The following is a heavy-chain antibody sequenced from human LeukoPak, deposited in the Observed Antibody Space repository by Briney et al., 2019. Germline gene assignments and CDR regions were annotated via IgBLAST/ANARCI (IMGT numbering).Heavy chain of an antibody. D-gene: IGHD6-6*01. J-gene: IGHJ4*02. Sequence: GGSLRLSCAASGFTVSSDFMSWVRQAPGKGLEWVSVIHTGGSTNYAGSVKDRFTISRDNSKNTLYLQMNSLRAEDTAVYYCARGYSGSSQPFEYWGQGTPVTVSS. CDR3: ARGYSGSSQPFEY. CDR1: GFTVSSDF. CDR2: IHTGGST. V-gene: IGHV3-66*01.